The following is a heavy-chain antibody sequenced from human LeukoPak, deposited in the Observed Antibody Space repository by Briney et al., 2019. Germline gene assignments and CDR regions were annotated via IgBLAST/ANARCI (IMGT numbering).Heavy chain of an antibody. V-gene: IGHV3-30*18. CDR3: AKSSSGGWYLLGDAFDI. CDR1: GFTFSSHG. Sequence: PGRSLRLSCAASGFTFSSHGIHWVRQAPGKGLEWVAVISYAGSDKYYADSVKGRFTISKDNSKNTLNLQMDSLRAEDTAVYYCAKSSSGGWYLLGDAFDIWGQGTMVTVSS. CDR2: ISYAGSDK. D-gene: IGHD6-19*01. J-gene: IGHJ3*02.